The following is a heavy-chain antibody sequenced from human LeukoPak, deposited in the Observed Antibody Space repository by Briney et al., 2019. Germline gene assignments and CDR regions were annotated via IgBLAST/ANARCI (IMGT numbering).Heavy chain of an antibody. CDR2: INPNSGGT. CDR3: ARYDIAARLYYFDY. D-gene: IGHD6-6*01. CDR1: GYTFTGHY. V-gene: IGHV1-2*02. Sequence: ASVKVSCKASGYTFTGHYMHWVRQAPGQGLEWMGWINPNSGGTNYAQKFQGRVTMTRDTSISTAYMELSRLRSDDTAVYYCARYDIAARLYYFDYWGQGTLVTVSS. J-gene: IGHJ4*02.